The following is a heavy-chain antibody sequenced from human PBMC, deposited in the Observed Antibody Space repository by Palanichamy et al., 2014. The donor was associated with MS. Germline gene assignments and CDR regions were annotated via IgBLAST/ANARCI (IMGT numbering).Heavy chain of an antibody. CDR2: ISYDGSNK. V-gene: IGHV3-30-3*01. Sequence: QVQLVESGGGVVQPGRSLRLSCAASGFTFSSYAMHWVRQAPGKGLEWVAVISYDGSNKYYADSVKGRFTISRDNSKNTLYLQMNSLRAEDTAVYYCARGVSSDAPDPFDYWGQGTLVTVSS. J-gene: IGHJ4*02. CDR3: ARGVSSDAPDPFDY. D-gene: IGHD6-19*01. CDR1: GFTFSSYA.